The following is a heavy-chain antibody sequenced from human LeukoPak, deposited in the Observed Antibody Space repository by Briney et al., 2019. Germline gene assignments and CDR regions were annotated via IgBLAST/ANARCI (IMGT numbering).Heavy chain of an antibody. CDR3: ARHAYYYDSSGYYFDY. J-gene: IGHJ4*02. CDR2: IYYSGST. CDR1: GGSISSSSYY. D-gene: IGHD3-22*01. V-gene: IGHV4-39*01. Sequence: PSETLSLTCTVSGGSISSSSYYWGWIRPPPGKGLEWIGSIYYSGSTYYNPSLKSRVTISVDTSKNQFSLKLSSVTAADTAVYYCARHAYYYDSSGYYFDYWGQGTLVTVSS.